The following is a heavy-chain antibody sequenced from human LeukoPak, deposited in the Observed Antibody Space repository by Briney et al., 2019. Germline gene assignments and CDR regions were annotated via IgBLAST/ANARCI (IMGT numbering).Heavy chain of an antibody. D-gene: IGHD5-18*01. CDR1: GFTFSSYE. V-gene: IGHV3-48*03. CDR3: ARYGYGGGFDY. Sequence: PGGSLRLSCAASGFTFSSYEMNWVRHAPGKGREWVSDISSSGSTIYYEDSVEGRFTTSRDNAKNSLYLQMNSLRAEDTSVYYCARYGYGGGFDYWGQGTLVTVSS. CDR2: ISSSGSTI. J-gene: IGHJ4*02.